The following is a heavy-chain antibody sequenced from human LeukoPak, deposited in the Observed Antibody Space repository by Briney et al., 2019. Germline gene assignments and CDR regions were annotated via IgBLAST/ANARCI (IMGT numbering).Heavy chain of an antibody. CDR2: IYYSGNT. D-gene: IGHD2-15*01. Sequence: SETLSLTCSVSGGSISSYYWSWIRQPPGKGLEWIGYIYYSGNTNYNPSLKSRVTISVDTSKNQFSLKLSSVTAADTAVYYCASERSSDPIFDYWGQGTLVTVSS. J-gene: IGHJ4*02. CDR3: ASERSSDPIFDY. CDR1: GGSISSYY. V-gene: IGHV4-59*01.